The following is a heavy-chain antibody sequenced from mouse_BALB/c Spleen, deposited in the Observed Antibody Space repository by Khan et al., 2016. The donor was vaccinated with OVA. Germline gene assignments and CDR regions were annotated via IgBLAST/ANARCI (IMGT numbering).Heavy chain of an antibody. V-gene: IGHV9-3-1*01. CDR2: INTSTGEQ. Sequence: QIQLVQSGPELKKPGETVKISCKASGYTFTSYGMNWVKQSPGKALKWMGWINTSTGEQTFADDFKGRFAFSLETSASTAYLQINNLKNEDTATYFCARPPYFSYTLDHWGQGTSVTVSS. D-gene: IGHD2-10*01. CDR3: ARPPYFSYTLDH. J-gene: IGHJ4*01. CDR1: GYTFTSYG.